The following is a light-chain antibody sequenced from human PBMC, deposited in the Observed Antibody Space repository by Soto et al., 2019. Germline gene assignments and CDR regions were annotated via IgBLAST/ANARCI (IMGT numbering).Light chain of an antibody. CDR3: SSYTTTSTLV. J-gene: IGLJ3*02. CDR1: NRDVGSYNL. CDR2: EVR. V-gene: IGLV2-14*01. Sequence: QSVLTQPASVSGSPGQSITIACTGTNRDVGSYNLVSWYQQRPGEAPKLIISEVRNRPSGISYRFTGSKSGNTASLTISGLQAEDEAGYYCSSYTTTSTLVFGGGTKVTVL.